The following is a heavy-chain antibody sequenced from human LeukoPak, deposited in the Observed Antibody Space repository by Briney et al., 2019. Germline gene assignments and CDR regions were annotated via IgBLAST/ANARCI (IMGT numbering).Heavy chain of an antibody. V-gene: IGHV3-23*01. CDR2: ISGSGGST. D-gene: IGHD2-21*02. J-gene: IGHJ4*02. Sequence: GGSLRLSCAASGFTFSSYAMSWVRQAPGKGLEWVSAISGSGGSTYYADSVKGWFTISRDNSKNTLYLQMNSLRAEDTAVYYCAKDARTHIVVVTAMGKFDYWGQGTLVTVSS. CDR3: AKDARTHIVVVTAMGKFDY. CDR1: GFTFSSYA.